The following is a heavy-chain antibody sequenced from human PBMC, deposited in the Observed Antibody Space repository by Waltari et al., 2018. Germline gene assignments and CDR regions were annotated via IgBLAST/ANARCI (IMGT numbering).Heavy chain of an antibody. CDR2: INHSGST. J-gene: IGHJ4*02. CDR1: GGSFSGYY. V-gene: IGHV4-34*01. D-gene: IGHD3-10*01. CDR3: ARCRPLLLWFGELCRYFDY. Sequence: QVQLQQRGAGLLTPSETLSLTCAVYGGSFSGYYWSWSRQPPGKGLEWIGEINHSGSTNYNPSLKSRVTISVDTSKNQFSLKLSSVTAADTAVYYCARCRPLLLWFGELCRYFDYWGQGTLVTVSS.